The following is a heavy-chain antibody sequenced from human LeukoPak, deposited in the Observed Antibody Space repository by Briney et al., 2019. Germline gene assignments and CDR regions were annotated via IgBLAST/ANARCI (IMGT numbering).Heavy chain of an antibody. CDR2: IIPIFGTA. J-gene: IGHJ4*02. Sequence: SVKVSCKASGGTFSSYAISWVRQAPGQGLEWMGGIIPIFGTANYAQKFQGRVTITTDESTSTAYMELSSLRSEDTAVYYCATRAPKYDSSGYYFHYWGQGTLVTVSS. V-gene: IGHV1-69*05. CDR3: ATRAPKYDSSGYYFHY. D-gene: IGHD3-22*01. CDR1: GGTFSSYA.